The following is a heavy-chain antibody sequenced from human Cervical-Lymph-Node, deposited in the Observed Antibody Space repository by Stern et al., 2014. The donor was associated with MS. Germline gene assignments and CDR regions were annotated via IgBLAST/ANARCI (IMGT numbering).Heavy chain of an antibody. CDR2: ISAYNGNT. CDR1: GYTFTSYG. J-gene: IGHJ6*02. D-gene: IGHD2-2*01. Sequence: QVQLVQSGAEVKKPGASVTVSCKASGYTFTSYGVNWVRQAPGQGLEWMGWISAYNGNTDYAQKFQGRVTVTTDTSTTTVYMELRSLRSDDTAFYYCARDFSSSWPLYCMDVWGQGTTVTVSS. V-gene: IGHV1-18*01. CDR3: ARDFSSSWPLYCMDV.